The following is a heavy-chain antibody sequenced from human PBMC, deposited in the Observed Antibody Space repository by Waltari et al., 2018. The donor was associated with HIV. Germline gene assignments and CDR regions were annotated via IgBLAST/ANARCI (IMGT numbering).Heavy chain of an antibody. Sequence: SGYSFTSFDIHWVRQATGHRLEWMGWMDPKSGNTGYAQKIQGRVTMSRDPSISMAYMEMSSLRAGDTAVYYCVRVVSGQLVCWIDFWCQGPLATV. D-gene: IGHD2-2*01. CDR2: MDPKSGNT. CDR3: VRVVSGQLVCWIDF. J-gene: IGHJ4*02. V-gene: IGHV1-8*01. CDR1: GYSFTSFD.